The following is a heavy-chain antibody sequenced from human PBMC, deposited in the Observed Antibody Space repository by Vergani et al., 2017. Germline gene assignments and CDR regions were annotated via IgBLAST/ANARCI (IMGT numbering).Heavy chain of an antibody. V-gene: IGHV1-2*02. Sequence: QVQLVQSGAEVKKPGASVKVSCKASGYTFTGYYMHWVRQAPGQGLEWMGWINPNSGGTNYAQKFQGRVTMTRDTSISTAYMELSRLRSDDTAVYYCARAFGSGWPARSGGRGGYYFDYWGQGTLVTVSS. CDR2: INPNSGGT. D-gene: IGHD2-15*01. CDR3: ARAFGSGWPARSGGRGGYYFDY. J-gene: IGHJ4*02. CDR1: GYTFTGYY.